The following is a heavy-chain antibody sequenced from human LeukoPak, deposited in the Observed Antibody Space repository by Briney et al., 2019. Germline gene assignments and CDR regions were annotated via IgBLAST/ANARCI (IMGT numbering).Heavy chain of an antibody. V-gene: IGHV3-30*02. CDR3: AKAGSYCSSTSCYFGSYPPFDY. CDR1: GFTFSSYG. D-gene: IGHD2-2*01. Sequence: GGSLRLSCAASGFTFSSYGMHWVRQTPGKGLEWVAFIRYDGSNKYYADSVKGRFTISRDNSKNTLYLQMNSLRAEDTAVYYCAKAGSYCSSTSCYFGSYPPFDYWGQGSLVTVSS. J-gene: IGHJ4*02. CDR2: IRYDGSNK.